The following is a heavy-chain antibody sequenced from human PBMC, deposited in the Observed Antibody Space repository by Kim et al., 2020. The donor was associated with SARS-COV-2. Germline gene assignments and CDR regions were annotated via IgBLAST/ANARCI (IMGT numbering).Heavy chain of an antibody. D-gene: IGHD6-6*01. J-gene: IGHJ5*02. CDR3: TRVTPRLTMIRVKVGLFDP. Sequence: ASVKVSCKASGYTFDRYGISWVRQAPGQGLEWMGWISAHDGTTNYTQKYQDRVTLTTDASTTTVYMELRGLRFDDTAIYFCTRVTPRLTMIRVKVGLFDPWGQGTLVTVSS. V-gene: IGHV1-18*01. CDR2: ISAHDGTT. CDR1: GYTFDRYG.